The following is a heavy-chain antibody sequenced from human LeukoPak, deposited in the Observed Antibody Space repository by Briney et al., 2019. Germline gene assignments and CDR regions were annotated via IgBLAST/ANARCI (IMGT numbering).Heavy chain of an antibody. J-gene: IGHJ4*02. Sequence: AGYLRLYCAASGVTFSSYAMSWDRQAPGKGLEWVSSISGSGGSTYYADSVKGRFTISRDNSKNMLYLQMNSLRAEDTAVCYWAKLLNNRYFDSNFDYWGQGTLVTVSS. CDR1: GVTFSSYA. CDR3: AKLLNNRYFDSNFDY. CDR2: ISGSGGST. V-gene: IGHV3-23*01. D-gene: IGHD3-9*01.